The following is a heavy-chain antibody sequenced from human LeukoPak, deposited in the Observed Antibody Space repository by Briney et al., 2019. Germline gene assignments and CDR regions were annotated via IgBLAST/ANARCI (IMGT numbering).Heavy chain of an antibody. CDR3: ARGYSSSWYSTFDY. D-gene: IGHD6-13*01. J-gene: IGHJ4*02. CDR1: GYTFTSYG. V-gene: IGHV1-18*01. Sequence: GASVKVSCKASGYTFTSYGISWVRRAPGQGLEWMGWISAYNGNTNYAQKLQGRVTMTTDTSTSTAYMELRSLRSDDTAVYYCARGYSSSWYSTFDYWGQGTLVTVSS. CDR2: ISAYNGNT.